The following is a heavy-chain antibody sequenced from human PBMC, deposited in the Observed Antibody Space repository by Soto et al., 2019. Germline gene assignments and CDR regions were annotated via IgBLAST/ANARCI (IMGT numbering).Heavy chain of an antibody. Sequence: SQAQGKGLEWVGFIRSKAYGGTTEYAASVKGRFTISRDDSKSIAYLQMNSLKTEDTAVYYCTRDQGVNALATSGKGTM. CDR3: TRDQGVNALAT. CDR2: IRSKAYGGTT. D-gene: IGHD2-8*01. V-gene: IGHV3-49*02. J-gene: IGHJ3*02.